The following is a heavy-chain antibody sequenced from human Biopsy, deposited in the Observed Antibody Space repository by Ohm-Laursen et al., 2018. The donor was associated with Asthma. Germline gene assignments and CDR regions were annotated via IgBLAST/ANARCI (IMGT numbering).Heavy chain of an antibody. CDR1: GFTFSSYG. J-gene: IGHJ6*02. CDR3: ARARRSLLLPDYYYYGMDV. CDR2: ISYDGSNK. D-gene: IGHD3-22*01. Sequence: SLRLSCAASGFTFSSYGMHWVRQAPGKGLEWVAVISYDGSNKYYADSVKGRFTISRDNSKNTLYLQMNSLRAEDTAVYYCARARRSLLLPDYYYYGMDVWGQGTTVTVSS. V-gene: IGHV3-30*03.